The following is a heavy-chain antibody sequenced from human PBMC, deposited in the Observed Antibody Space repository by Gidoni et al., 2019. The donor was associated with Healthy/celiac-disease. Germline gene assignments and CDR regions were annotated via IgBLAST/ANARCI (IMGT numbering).Heavy chain of an antibody. CDR1: GFSLSNARMG. D-gene: IGHD2-2*01. V-gene: IGHV2-26*01. J-gene: IGHJ6*03. CDR2: IFSNDEK. Sequence: QVTLKESGPVLVKPTETLTLTCTVSGFSLSNARMGVSWILQPPGKALEWLAHIFSNDEKSYSTSLKSRLTISKDTSKSQVVLTMTNMDPVDTATYYCARMVVVVPAARYYYYMDVWGKGTTVTVSS. CDR3: ARMVVVVPAARYYYYMDV.